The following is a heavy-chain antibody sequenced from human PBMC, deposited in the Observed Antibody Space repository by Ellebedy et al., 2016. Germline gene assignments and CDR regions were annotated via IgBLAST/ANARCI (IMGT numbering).Heavy chain of an antibody. J-gene: IGHJ4*02. CDR2: IWYDGSNK. D-gene: IGHD2-21*02. CDR1: GFTFSSYG. CDR3: AKPRPPMCESKGAYCGGDPLGY. V-gene: IGHV3-33*06. Sequence: GESLKISCAASGFTFSSYGMHWVRQAPGKGLEWVAVIWYDGSNKYYADSVKGRFTISRDNSKNTLYLQMNSLRAEDTAVYYCAKPRPPMCESKGAYCGGDPLGYWGQGTLVTVSS.